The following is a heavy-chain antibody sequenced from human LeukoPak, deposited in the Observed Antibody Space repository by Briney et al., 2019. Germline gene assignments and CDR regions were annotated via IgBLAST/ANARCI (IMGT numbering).Heavy chain of an antibody. D-gene: IGHD3-16*01. J-gene: IGHJ3*02. V-gene: IGHV4-38-2*01. CDR3: ARFDYVWGSHGMDAFDI. Sequence: SETLSLTCGVSGYSINTGYSWDWIRQPPGKGLEWIGRINHGGSTTYNPSLKSRVTISLDTSKNLFSLKLSSVTAADTAVYYCARFDYVWGSHGMDAFDIWGQGTMVTVSS. CDR2: INHGGST. CDR1: GYSINTGYS.